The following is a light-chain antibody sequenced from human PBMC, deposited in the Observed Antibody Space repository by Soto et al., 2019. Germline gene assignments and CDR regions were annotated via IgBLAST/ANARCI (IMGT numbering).Light chain of an antibody. CDR2: AAS. CDR3: QQSNSSPPT. CDR1: QSITSY. V-gene: IGKV1-39*01. J-gene: IGKJ4*01. Sequence: DIQMTQSPSTLSPSVGDRVTITCRASQSITSYLNWYQHKPGQAPNLLIYAASTLQAGVPSRFRGSGSGTDFTLTISSLQPEDFATYFCQQSNSSPPTFGGGTKVDIK.